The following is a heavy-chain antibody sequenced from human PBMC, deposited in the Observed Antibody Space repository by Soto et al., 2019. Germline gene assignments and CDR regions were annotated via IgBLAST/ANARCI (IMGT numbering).Heavy chain of an antibody. Sequence: QVQLVQSGAEVKKPGSSVKVSCKASGGTFSSYAISWVRQAPGQGLEWMGGIIPIFGTANYAQKFQGRVTITADESTSTAYMELSSLRSEDTAVYYYASPVFSSSRRSLGELWGAFDIWGQGTMVTVSS. J-gene: IGHJ3*02. V-gene: IGHV1-69*01. D-gene: IGHD3-16*01. CDR1: GGTFSSYA. CDR3: ASPVFSSSRRSLGELWGAFDI. CDR2: IIPIFGTA.